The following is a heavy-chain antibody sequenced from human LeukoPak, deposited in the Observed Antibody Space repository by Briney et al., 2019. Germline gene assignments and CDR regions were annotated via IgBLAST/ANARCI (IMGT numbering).Heavy chain of an antibody. CDR2: IYHSGST. CDR1: GGSISSSNW. D-gene: IGHD3-10*01. Sequence: SGTLSLTCAVSGGSISSSNWWSWVRQPPGKGLEWIGEIYHSGSTNYNPSLKSRVTISVDKSKNQFSLKLNSVTATDTAVYYCARQHSGSGPYYSALDFWGQGTKVTVSS. V-gene: IGHV4-4*02. CDR3: ARQHSGSGPYYSALDF. J-gene: IGHJ3*01.